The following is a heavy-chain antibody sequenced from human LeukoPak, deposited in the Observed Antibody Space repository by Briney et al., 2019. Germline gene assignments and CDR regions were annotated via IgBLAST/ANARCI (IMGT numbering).Heavy chain of an antibody. V-gene: IGHV4-59*01. CDR2: IYYSGSN. Sequence: SETLSLTCTVSGGSISSYYWSWIRQPPGKGLEWIGYIYYSGSNNYNPSLKSRVTISVDTSKNQFSLKLSSVTAADTAVYYCARGGHPEVVVAAKYRWYWFDPWGQGTLVTVSS. J-gene: IGHJ5*02. CDR1: GGSISSYY. CDR3: ARGGHPEVVVAAKYRWYWFDP. D-gene: IGHD2-15*01.